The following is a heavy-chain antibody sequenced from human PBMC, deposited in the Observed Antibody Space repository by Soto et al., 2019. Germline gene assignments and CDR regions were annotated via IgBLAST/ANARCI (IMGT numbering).Heavy chain of an antibody. Sequence: QVQLVQSGAEVKKPGSSVKVSCKDSGGTFSTYSMFWVRQAPGQGLEWMGRIIPMPGVRNYAKRFQDKVTITADKSTATVHMELSSLRYEDTALYYCPIGSWSREVLDIWGQGTMVTVSS. CDR3: PIGSWSREVLDI. CDR1: GGTFSTYS. V-gene: IGHV1-69*02. D-gene: IGHD6-19*01. J-gene: IGHJ3*02. CDR2: IIPMPGVR.